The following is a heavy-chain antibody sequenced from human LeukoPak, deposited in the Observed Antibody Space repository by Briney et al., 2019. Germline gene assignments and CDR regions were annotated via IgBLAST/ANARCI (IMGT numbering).Heavy chain of an antibody. CDR1: GGSISSHY. J-gene: IGHJ4*02. CDR2: IYYSGST. CDR3: ARGRWELLGEGFDY. Sequence: SETLSLTCTVSGGSISSHYWSWIRQPPGKGLEWIGYIYYSGSTNYNPSLKSRVTISVDTSKNQFPLKLSSVTAADTAVYYCARGRWELLGEGFDYWGQGTLVTVSS. D-gene: IGHD1-26*01. V-gene: IGHV4-59*11.